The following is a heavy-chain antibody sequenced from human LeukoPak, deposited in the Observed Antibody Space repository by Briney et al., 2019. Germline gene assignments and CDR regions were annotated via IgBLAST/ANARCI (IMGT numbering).Heavy chain of an antibody. D-gene: IGHD1-26*01. Sequence: GGSLRLSCAASGFTFSNYMMHWVRQAPGKGLVWVSRIKSDGITITYADSVKGRFTISRDNSKNTLYLQMNSLRAEDTAVYYCAKMGPLVGAITGGDAFDIWGQGTMVTVSS. CDR3: AKMGPLVGAITGGDAFDI. CDR1: GFTFSNYM. CDR2: IKSDGITI. V-gene: IGHV3-74*01. J-gene: IGHJ3*02.